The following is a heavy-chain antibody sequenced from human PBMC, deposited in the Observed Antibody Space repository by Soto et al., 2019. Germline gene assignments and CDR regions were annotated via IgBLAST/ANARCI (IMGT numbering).Heavy chain of an antibody. Sequence: GSLRLSCAASGFTFISYGMHWVLQAPGKGLEWVSYISSSSSTIYYADSVKGRFTISRDNAKNSLYLQMNSLRAEDTAVYYCARHPERIAQIGWFDPWGQGTLVTVPQ. V-gene: IGHV3-48*01. D-gene: IGHD6-13*01. CDR2: ISSSSSTI. J-gene: IGHJ5*02. CDR3: ARHPERIAQIGWFDP. CDR1: GFTFISYG.